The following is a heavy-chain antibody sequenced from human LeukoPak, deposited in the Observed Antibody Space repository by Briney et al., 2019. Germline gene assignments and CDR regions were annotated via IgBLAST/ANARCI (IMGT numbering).Heavy chain of an antibody. J-gene: IGHJ5*02. V-gene: IGHV3-9*01. CDR3: AKDTGDIAVAGTGWFDP. Sequence: GGSLRLSCAASGFTFDDYAMHWVRQAPGKGLEWVSGISWNSGSIGYADSVKGRFTISRDNAKNSLYPQMNSLRAEDTALYYCAKDTGDIAVAGTGWFDPWGQGTLVTVSS. D-gene: IGHD6-19*01. CDR1: GFTFDDYA. CDR2: ISWNSGSI.